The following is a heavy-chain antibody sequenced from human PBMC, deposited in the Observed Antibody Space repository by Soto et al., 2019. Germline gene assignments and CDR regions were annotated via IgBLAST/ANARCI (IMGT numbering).Heavy chain of an antibody. CDR1: GLTVSSSY. V-gene: IGHV3-53*01. CDR3: ARAAKCKSYFDCFAWLDY. D-gene: IGHD3-9*01. CDR2: IYSAGST. J-gene: IGHJ4*02. Sequence: GGSLRLSCAASGLTVSSSYMSWVRQAPGKGLQWVSVIYSAGSTYYANYVKGRFTISRDIYTNMVYLKMSSLTEEDTAVYYCARAAKCKSYFDCFAWLDYWGQGPLVTVS.